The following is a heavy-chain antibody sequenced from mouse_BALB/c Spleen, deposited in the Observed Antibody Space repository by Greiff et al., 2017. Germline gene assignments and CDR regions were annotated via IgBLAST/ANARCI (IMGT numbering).Heavy chain of an antibody. Sequence: QVHVKQSGAELVKPGASVKLSCKASGYTFTSYDINWVRQRPEQGLEWIGWIFPGDGSTKYNEKFKGKATLTTDKSSSTAYMQLSRLTSEDSAVYFCARLTHYYGSSSFAYWGQGTLVTVSA. CDR2: IFPGDGST. CDR3: ARLTHYYGSSSFAY. D-gene: IGHD1-1*01. J-gene: IGHJ3*01. V-gene: IGHV1S56*01. CDR1: GYTFTSYD.